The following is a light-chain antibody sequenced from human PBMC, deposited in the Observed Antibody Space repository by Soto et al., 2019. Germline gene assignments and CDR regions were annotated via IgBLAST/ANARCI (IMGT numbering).Light chain of an antibody. CDR2: EVS. CDR3: SSYTSSTNYG. CDR1: SIDIAPYNY. V-gene: IGLV2-14*01. J-gene: IGLJ1*01. Sequence: LTQPASVSGSPGQSLTISCTGTSIDIAPYNYVSWYQQHPGKAPKLIIYEVSYRPSGISNRFSGSKSGNTASLTISGLQAEDEADYYCSSYTSSTNYGFGTGTKVTVL.